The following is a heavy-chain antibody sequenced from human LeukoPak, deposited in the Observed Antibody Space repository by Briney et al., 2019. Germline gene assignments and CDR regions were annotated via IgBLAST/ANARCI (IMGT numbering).Heavy chain of an antibody. CDR3: ARAGGEQWLVQYYFDY. Sequence: GGSPRLSCIASGFTFSHFWMSGVRQAPGKGLEWLANIKPDDSEKYYGNSVKGRLTILTDNAKNSLYLQMNSLRAEDTAVYYCARAGGEQWLVQYYFDYWGQGTLVTVSS. D-gene: IGHD6-19*01. CDR2: IKPDDSEK. V-gene: IGHV3-7*01. CDR1: GFTFSHFW. J-gene: IGHJ4*02.